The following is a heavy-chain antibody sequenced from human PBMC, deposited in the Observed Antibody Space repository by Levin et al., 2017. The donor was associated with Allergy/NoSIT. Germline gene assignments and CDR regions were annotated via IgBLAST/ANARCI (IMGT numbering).Heavy chain of an antibody. Sequence: GESLKISCKASGYTFTSYYMHWVRQAPGQGLEWMGIINPSGGSTSYAQKFQGRVTMTRDTSTSTVYMELSSLRSEDTAVYYCARSSDNGAAAGRAKLDYWGQGTLVTVSS. CDR1: GYTFTSYY. CDR3: ARSSDNGAAAGRAKLDY. D-gene: IGHD6-13*01. J-gene: IGHJ4*02. V-gene: IGHV1-46*01. CDR2: INPSGGST.